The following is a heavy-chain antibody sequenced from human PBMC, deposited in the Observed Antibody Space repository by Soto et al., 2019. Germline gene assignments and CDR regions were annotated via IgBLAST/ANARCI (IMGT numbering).Heavy chain of an antibody. CDR3: SRDRRYCTNGVCYASFFDY. CDR2: TRNKANSYTT. D-gene: IGHD2-8*01. Sequence: GGSLRLSYAASGFNFSDHYMDWVSQAPGKGLKWVGRTRNKANSYTTEYAASVKGRFTISRDDSKNSLYLQMNSLKTEDTAVYYCSRDRRYCTNGVCYASFFDYWGQGTLVTVSS. CDR1: GFNFSDHY. J-gene: IGHJ4*02. V-gene: IGHV3-72*01.